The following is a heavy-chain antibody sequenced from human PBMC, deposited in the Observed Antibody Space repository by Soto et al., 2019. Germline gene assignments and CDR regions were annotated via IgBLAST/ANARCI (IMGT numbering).Heavy chain of an antibody. CDR3: ARDGRYYYDSSGYYPYYFDY. Sequence: GGSLRLSCAASGFTFSSYSMNWVRQAPGKGLEWVSSISSSSSYIYYADSVKGRFTISRDNAKNSLYLQMNSLRAEDTAVYYCARDGRYYYDSSGYYPYYFDYWGQGTLVTVSS. J-gene: IGHJ4*02. CDR2: ISSSSSYI. D-gene: IGHD3-22*01. CDR1: GFTFSSYS. V-gene: IGHV3-21*01.